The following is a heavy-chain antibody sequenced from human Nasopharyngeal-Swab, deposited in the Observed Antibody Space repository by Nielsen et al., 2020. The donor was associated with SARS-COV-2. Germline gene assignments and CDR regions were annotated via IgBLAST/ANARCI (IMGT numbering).Heavy chain of an antibody. D-gene: IGHD3-22*01. V-gene: IGHV3-48*04. CDR3: ARGDYYDSSGYYTY. J-gene: IGHJ4*02. Sequence: GGSLRLSCAASGFTFSSNAMSWVRQAPGKGLEWVSYISSSSSTIYYADSVKGRFTISRDNAKNSLYLQMNSLRAEDTAVYYCARGDYYDSSGYYTYWGQGTLVTVSS. CDR2: ISSSSSTI. CDR1: GFTFSSNA.